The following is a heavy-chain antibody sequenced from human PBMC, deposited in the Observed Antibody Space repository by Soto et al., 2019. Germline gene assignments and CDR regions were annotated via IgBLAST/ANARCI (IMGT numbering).Heavy chain of an antibody. CDR3: ARDQPGYSYGYGLGS. Sequence: EVQLVESGGGLVKPGGSLRLSCAASGFTFSSYSMNWVRQAPGKGLEWVSSISSSSSYIYYADSVKGRFTISRDNAKNSLYLQMNSLRAEDTAVYYCARDQPGYSYGYGLGSWGQGTLVTVSS. CDR2: ISSSSSYI. V-gene: IGHV3-21*01. CDR1: GFTFSSYS. J-gene: IGHJ5*01. D-gene: IGHD5-18*01.